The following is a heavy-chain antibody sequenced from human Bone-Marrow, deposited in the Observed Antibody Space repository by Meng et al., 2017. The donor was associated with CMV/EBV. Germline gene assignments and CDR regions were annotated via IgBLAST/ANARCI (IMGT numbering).Heavy chain of an antibody. D-gene: IGHD3-3*01. Sequence: GSLRLSCAVYGGSFSGYYWSWIRQPPGKGLEWIGEINHSGSTNYNPSLKSRVTISVDTSKNQFSLKLSSVTAADTAVYYCARGLWSGYPRSWGPGPLVTGSS. CDR1: GGSFSGYY. V-gene: IGHV4-34*01. J-gene: IGHJ4*02. CDR2: INHSGST. CDR3: ARGLWSGYPRS.